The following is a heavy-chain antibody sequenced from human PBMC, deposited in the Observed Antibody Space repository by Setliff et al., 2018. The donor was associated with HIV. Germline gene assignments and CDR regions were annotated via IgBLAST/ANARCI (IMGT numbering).Heavy chain of an antibody. D-gene: IGHD2-21*01. J-gene: IGHJ5*02. CDR1: GGSISDYY. CDR3: ARDSRGGVGGSWFDP. CDR2: INSFGST. Sequence: SETLSLTCNVSGGSISDYYWSWIRQPAGKGLQWIGRINSFGSTNYNLSLKGRVTMSIDTSKNQFSLKLSSMTAADTGLYFCARDSRGGVGGSWFDPWGQGILVTVSS. V-gene: IGHV4-4*07.